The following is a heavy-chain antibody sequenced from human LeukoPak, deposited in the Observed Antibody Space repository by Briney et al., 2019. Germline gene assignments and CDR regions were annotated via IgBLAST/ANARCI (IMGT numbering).Heavy chain of an antibody. J-gene: IGHJ4*02. CDR1: GGSISSYY. V-gene: IGHV4-59*05. Sequence: SETLSLTCTVSGGSISSYYWSWIRQPPGKGLEWIGSIYYSGSTYYNPSLKSRVTISVDTSKNQFSLKLSSVTAADTAVYYCARHIGYSSGWYVDYWGQGTLVTVSS. D-gene: IGHD6-19*01. CDR3: ARHIGYSSGWYVDY. CDR2: IYYSGST.